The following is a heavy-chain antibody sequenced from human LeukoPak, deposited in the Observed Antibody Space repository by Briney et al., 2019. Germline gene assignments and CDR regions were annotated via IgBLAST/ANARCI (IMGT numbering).Heavy chain of an antibody. CDR2: ISGSGFTI. V-gene: IGHV3-48*01. CDR3: ARGVPKTSYYYYYMGV. CDR1: GFTLSNYS. Sequence: PGGSLRLSCAVSGFTLSNYSMNWVRQAPGKGLEWISYISGSGFTIHYADSVKGRFTISRDNAKNSLYLQMNSLRAEDTAVYYCARGVPKTSYYYYYMGVWGKGTTVTVSS. J-gene: IGHJ6*03. D-gene: IGHD4-11*01.